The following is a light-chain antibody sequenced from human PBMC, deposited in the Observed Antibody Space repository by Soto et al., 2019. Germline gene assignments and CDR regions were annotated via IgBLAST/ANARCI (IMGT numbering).Light chain of an antibody. CDR1: SSDVGGYKY. CDR3: CSYAGSNNYV. CDR2: EVS. J-gene: IGLJ1*01. V-gene: IGLV2-8*01. Sequence: QSVLTQPPSASGSPGQSVTISCTGTSSDVGGYKYVSWFQQHPGKAPKLMICEVSKRPSGVPDRFSGSRSGNTASLTVSGLQAEDEADYYCCSYAGSNNYVFVTGTKLTVL.